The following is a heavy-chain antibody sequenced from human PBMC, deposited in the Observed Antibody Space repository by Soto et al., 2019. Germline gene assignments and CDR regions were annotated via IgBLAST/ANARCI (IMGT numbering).Heavy chain of an antibody. CDR2: IWYDGSNK. CDR1: GFTFSSYG. D-gene: IGHD3-16*02. Sequence: GGSLRLSCAASGFTFSSYGMHWVRQAPGKGLEWVAVIWYDGSNKYYADSVKGRFTISRDNSKNTLYLQMNSLRAEDTAVYYCARDQRPTYYDYVWGSYRYGGPTNYYYYYGMDVWGQGTTVTVSS. CDR3: ARDQRPTYYDYVWGSYRYGGPTNYYYYYGMDV. V-gene: IGHV3-33*01. J-gene: IGHJ6*02.